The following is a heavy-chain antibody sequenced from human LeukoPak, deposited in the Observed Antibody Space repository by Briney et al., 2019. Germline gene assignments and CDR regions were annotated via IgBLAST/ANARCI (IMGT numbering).Heavy chain of an antibody. V-gene: IGHV3-7*01. D-gene: IGHD3-3*01. CDR3: VSGSLQSGYNFDY. Sequence: SGGSLRLSCAASGFPFNAYWMTWVRQAPGKGLEWVANIRQDGDTKYYVDSVKGRFTISRDNAKNTLYLQMNSLRAEDTAVYYCVSGSLQSGYNFDYWGQGALVTVSS. J-gene: IGHJ4*02. CDR2: IRQDGDTK. CDR1: GFPFNAYW.